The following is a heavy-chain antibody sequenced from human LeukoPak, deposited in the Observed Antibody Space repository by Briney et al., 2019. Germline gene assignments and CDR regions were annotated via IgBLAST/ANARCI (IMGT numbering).Heavy chain of an antibody. CDR2: IYYSGST. V-gene: IGHV4-59*12. CDR1: GGSISSYY. D-gene: IGHD2-21*02. J-gene: IGHJ3*02. CDR3: ARDSRAAYCGGDCLDAFDI. Sequence: SETLSLTCTVSGGSISSYYWSWIRQPPGKGLEWIGYIYYSGSTNYNPPLKSRVTISVDTSKNQFSLKLSSVTAADTAVYYCARDSRAAYCGGDCLDAFDIWGQGTMVTVSS.